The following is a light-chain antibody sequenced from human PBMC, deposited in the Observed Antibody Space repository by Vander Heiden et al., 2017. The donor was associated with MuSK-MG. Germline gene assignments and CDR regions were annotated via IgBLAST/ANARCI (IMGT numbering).Light chain of an antibody. CDR2: DVN. J-gene: IGLJ3*02. V-gene: IGLV2-11*01. CDR3: CSYAGRTFWV. Sequence: QSALTQPRSVSGSPGQSVTISCTRTSSDVGGYDYVSWYQQHPGKAPNLIIYDVNQRPSGVPDRFSGSKSDNTASPTISGRQAEEEAHYYGCSYAGRTFWVFGGGTKLTVL. CDR1: SSDVGGYDY.